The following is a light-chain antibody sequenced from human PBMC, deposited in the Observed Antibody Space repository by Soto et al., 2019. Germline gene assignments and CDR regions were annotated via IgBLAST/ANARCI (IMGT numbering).Light chain of an antibody. J-gene: IGLJ1*01. V-gene: IGLV2-23*01. CDR1: SSDVVSYNL. CDR3: FSYAGNSLNYV. Sequence: QSALTQPASVSGSPGQSITISCTGPSSDVVSYNLVSWYQQHPGKAPKLMIYEASKRPSGISNRFSGSKSGNAASLTISGLHAEDEADYYCFSYAGNSLNYVFGTGTKLTVL. CDR2: EAS.